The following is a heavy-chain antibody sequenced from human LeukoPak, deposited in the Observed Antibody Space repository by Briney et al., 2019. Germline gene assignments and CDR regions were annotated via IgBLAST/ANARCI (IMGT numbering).Heavy chain of an antibody. J-gene: IGHJ4*02. V-gene: IGHV5-51*01. CDR1: GYSFTSYW. D-gene: IGHD6-19*01. CDR2: IYPGDSDT. Sequence: GESLIISCKGSGYSFTSYWIGCVRQMPGKGLERMGLIYPGDSDTRYSPSFQGQVTISADKSISTAYLQWSSLKASDTAMYYCARLLGKTSGWEFDYWGQGTLVTVSS. CDR3: ARLLGKTSGWEFDY.